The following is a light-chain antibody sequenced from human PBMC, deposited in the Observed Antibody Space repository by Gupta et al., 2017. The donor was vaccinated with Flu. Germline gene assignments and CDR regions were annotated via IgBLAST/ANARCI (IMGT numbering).Light chain of an antibody. CDR2: DAS. CDR1: QSIASNY. Sequence: EMVLTQSPATLSLSPGERATLSCRASQSIASNYLAWYQQKPGQAPTVLFYDASRRATGIPDRFSGSGSGTDFTLTIRRLEPEDFAVYYCQQYGSSTYSFGQGTKLEIK. CDR3: QQYGSSTYS. V-gene: IGKV3-20*01. J-gene: IGKJ2*03.